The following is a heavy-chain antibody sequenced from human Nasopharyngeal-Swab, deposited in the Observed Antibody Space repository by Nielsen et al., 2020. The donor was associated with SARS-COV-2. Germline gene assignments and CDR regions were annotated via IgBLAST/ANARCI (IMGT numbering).Heavy chain of an antibody. CDR3: ARYPSSSWSSYGMDV. D-gene: IGHD6-13*01. V-gene: IGHV4-31*02. J-gene: IGHJ6*02. Sequence: RQAPGKGLEWIGYIYYTGSTCCNPSLKSRVTISVDTSKNQFSLKLTSVTAADTAVYYCARYPSSSWSSYGMDVWGQGTTVTVSS. CDR2: IYYTGST.